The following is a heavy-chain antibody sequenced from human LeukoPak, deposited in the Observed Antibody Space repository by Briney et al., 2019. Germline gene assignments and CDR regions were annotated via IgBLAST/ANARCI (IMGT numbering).Heavy chain of an antibody. J-gene: IGHJ6*03. CDR3: ARGQIADLPYYYYVDV. Sequence: PSETLSLTCAVSGGSISSGGYSWSWIRQPPGKGLEWIGYIYHSGSTYYNPSLKSRVTISVDTSKNQFYLKMSSVTAADTAVYYCARGQIADLPYYYYVDVWGKGTTVTVSS. V-gene: IGHV4-30-2*01. CDR2: IYHSGST. D-gene: IGHD6-13*01. CDR1: GGSISSGGYS.